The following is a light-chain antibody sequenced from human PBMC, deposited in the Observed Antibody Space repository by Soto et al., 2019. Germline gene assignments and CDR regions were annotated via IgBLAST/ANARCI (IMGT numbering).Light chain of an antibody. CDR2: GAF. J-gene: IGKJ5*01. CDR3: QQRNIWPPVT. V-gene: IGKV3-11*01. Sequence: IVLTQSPATLSLSPGGRATLSCRASPSVTNYLAWYQQKPGQAPRLLIYGAFNRATGIPARFSGSGSGTDFTLTISSLEPEDFAVYYCQQRNIWPPVTFGQGTRLEIK. CDR1: PSVTNY.